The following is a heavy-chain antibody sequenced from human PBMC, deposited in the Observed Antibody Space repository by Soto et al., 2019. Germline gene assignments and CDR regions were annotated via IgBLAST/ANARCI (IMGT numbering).Heavy chain of an antibody. CDR1: GGTFSSYA. CDR3: ARSSGFPDSSGSYYFDY. Sequence: GASVKVSCKASGGTFSSYAISWVRQAPGQGLEWMGGIIPIFGTANYAQKFQGRVTITADESTSTAYMELSSLRSEDTAVYYCARSSGFPDSSGSYYFDYWGQGTLVTVSS. D-gene: IGHD3-22*01. CDR2: IIPIFGTA. V-gene: IGHV1-69*13. J-gene: IGHJ4*02.